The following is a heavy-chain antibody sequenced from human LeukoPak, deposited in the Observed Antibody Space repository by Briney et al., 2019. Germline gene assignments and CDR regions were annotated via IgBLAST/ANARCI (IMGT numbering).Heavy chain of an antibody. CDR1: GYTFTGYF. V-gene: IGHV1-18*04. J-gene: IGHJ4*02. Sequence: GASVKVSCKASGYTFTGYFIHWVRQAPGQGLAWMGWISAYNGNTNYAQKLQGRVTMTTDTSTSTAYMELRSLRSDDTAVYYCARDLPRIAVAGSFDYWGQGTLVTVSS. CDR2: ISAYNGNT. D-gene: IGHD6-19*01. CDR3: ARDLPRIAVAGSFDY.